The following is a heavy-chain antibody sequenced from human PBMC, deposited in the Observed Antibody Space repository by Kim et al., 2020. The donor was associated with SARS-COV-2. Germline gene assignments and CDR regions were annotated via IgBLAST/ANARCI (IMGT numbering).Heavy chain of an antibody. V-gene: IGHV4-34*01. CDR1: GGSFSGYY. D-gene: IGHD3-22*01. CDR3: ARVSITMIVVVITPYYYYG. J-gene: IGHJ6*01. CDR2: INHSGST. Sequence: SETLSLTCAVYGGSFSGYYWSWIRQPPGKGLEWIGEINHSGSTNYNPSLKSRVTISVDTSKNQFSLKLSSVTVADTAVYYCARVSITMIVVVITPYYYYG.